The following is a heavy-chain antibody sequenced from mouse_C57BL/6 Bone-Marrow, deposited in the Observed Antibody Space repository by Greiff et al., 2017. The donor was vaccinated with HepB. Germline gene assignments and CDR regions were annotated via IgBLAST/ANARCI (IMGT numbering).Heavy chain of an antibody. CDR1: GFTFSSYA. D-gene: IGHD1-1*01. V-gene: IGHV5-4*01. CDR3: AREGLITTVPHYAMDY. J-gene: IGHJ4*01. CDR2: ISDGGSYT. Sequence: EVKLVESGGGLVKPGGSLKLSCAASGFTFSSYAMSWVRQTPEKRLEWVATISDGGSYTYYPDNVKGRFTVSRDNAKNNLYLQMSHLKSEDTAMYYGAREGLITTVPHYAMDYWGQGTSVTVSS.